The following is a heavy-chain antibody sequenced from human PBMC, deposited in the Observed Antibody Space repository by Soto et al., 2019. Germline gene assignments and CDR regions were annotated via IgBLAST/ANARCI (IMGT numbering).Heavy chain of an antibody. Sequence: SETLSLSCTVSGGSVSIGSYYWSCMRQPPGKGLEWIGYIYYSGSTNYNPSLKSRVTISVDTSKNQFSLKLSSVTAADTAVYYCARDRYNWKAYYYYGMDVWGQGTTVTVSS. CDR3: ARDRYNWKAYYYYGMDV. D-gene: IGHD1-20*01. CDR1: GGSVSIGSYY. CDR2: IYYSGST. J-gene: IGHJ6*02. V-gene: IGHV4-61*01.